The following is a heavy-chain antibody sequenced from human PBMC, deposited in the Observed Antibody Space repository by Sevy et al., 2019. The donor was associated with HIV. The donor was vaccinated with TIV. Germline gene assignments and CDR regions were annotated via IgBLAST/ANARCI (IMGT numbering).Heavy chain of an antibody. CDR2: ISGSGGYT. CDR1: GFTFNSYT. CDR3: AKEDLRGFDP. Sequence: GGALRLSCAASGFTFNSYTMSWVRQAPGEGLEWVSAISGSGGYTYYADSVKGRFTISRDNSKKTLDLQMNSLRAEDTAVYYCAKEDLRGFDPWGQGTLVTVSS. D-gene: IGHD3-10*01. J-gene: IGHJ5*02. V-gene: IGHV3-23*01.